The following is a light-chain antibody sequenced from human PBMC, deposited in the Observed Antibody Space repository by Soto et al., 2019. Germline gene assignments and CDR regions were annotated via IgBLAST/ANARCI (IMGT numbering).Light chain of an antibody. CDR1: SSDIGAYNR. CDR3: RSFTSSNTYV. Sequence: QSVLTQPSSVSGSPGQSVAISCTGTSSDIGAYNRVSWYQQPPGTAPKLMIYDVNNRPSGVPDRFSGSKSGNTASLTISGLQADDEADYYCRSFTSSNTYVFGTGTKVTVL. J-gene: IGLJ1*01. V-gene: IGLV2-18*02. CDR2: DVN.